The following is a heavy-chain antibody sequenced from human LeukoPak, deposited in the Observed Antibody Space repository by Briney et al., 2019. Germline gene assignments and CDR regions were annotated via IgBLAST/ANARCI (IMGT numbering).Heavy chain of an antibody. D-gene: IGHD6-13*01. Sequence: GGSLRLSCVTSGFTFSSYGMHWVRQAPGKGLEWVAFIRYDESNKYYADSVKGRFTISRDNSKNTLYLQMNSLRAEDTALYYCARDLGIMSSSYYYYYMDVWGKGTTATVSS. J-gene: IGHJ6*03. CDR1: GFTFSSYG. V-gene: IGHV3-30*02. CDR2: IRYDESNK. CDR3: ARDLGIMSSSYYYYYMDV.